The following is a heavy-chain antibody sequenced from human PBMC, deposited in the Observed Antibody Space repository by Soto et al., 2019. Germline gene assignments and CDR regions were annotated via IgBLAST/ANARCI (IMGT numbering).Heavy chain of an antibody. CDR3: ATNYYYSSSYRYYFNQ. Sequence: GGSLRLSCVASEFTFSSYSMNWVRQAPGKGLEWVSSISSSDTYIYYADSVKGRFTISRDNDKKSLYLQMNSLRAEDTAVYYSATNYYYSSSYRYYFNQWGQGTLVTVSS. CDR1: EFTFSSYS. V-gene: IGHV3-21*01. J-gene: IGHJ4*02. D-gene: IGHD3-10*01. CDR2: ISSSDTYI.